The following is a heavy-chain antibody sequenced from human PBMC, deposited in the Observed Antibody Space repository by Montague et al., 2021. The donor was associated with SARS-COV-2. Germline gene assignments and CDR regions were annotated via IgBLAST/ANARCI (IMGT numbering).Heavy chain of an antibody. J-gene: IGHJ6*02. D-gene: IGHD3-10*01. CDR2: INHSGST. Sequence: SETLSLTCAVYGGSFSGYYWSWIRQPPGKGLEWIGEINHSGSTNYNPSLKRRVTISVDTSKNQFSLTLSSVTAADTAVYYCARGRRILLWFGVLFAGGDNYGMDVWGQGTTVTVSS. V-gene: IGHV4-34*01. CDR3: ARGRRILLWFGVLFAGGDNYGMDV. CDR1: GGSFSGYY.